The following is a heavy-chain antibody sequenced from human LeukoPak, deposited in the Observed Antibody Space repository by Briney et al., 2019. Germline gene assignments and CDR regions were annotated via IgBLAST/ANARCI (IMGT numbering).Heavy chain of an antibody. CDR2: IYYSGST. Sequence: SETLSLTCTVSGDSISSYYWSWIRQPPGKGLEWIGYIYYSGSTNYNPSPKSRVTISVDTSKNQFSLKLSSVTAADTAVYYCARETFPPNWFDRWGQGTLVTVSS. V-gene: IGHV4-59*12. CDR1: GDSISSYY. J-gene: IGHJ5*02. D-gene: IGHD3-16*01. CDR3: ARETFPPNWFDR.